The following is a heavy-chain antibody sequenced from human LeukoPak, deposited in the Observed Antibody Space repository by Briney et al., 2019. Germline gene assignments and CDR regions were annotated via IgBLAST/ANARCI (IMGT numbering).Heavy chain of an antibody. J-gene: IGHJ4*02. CDR1: GFTFDDYG. CDR3: ARGLGSGYDFPFDY. Sequence: GGSLRLSCAASGFTFDDYGISWLRQAPGKGLEWVHRVNRNGYSRICGDSVKGRFTLPRDNAKNSLYLQMNSLRAEDTALYYCARGLGSGYDFPFDYWGQVTLVTVTT. D-gene: IGHD3-22*01. CDR2: VNRNGYSR. V-gene: IGHV3-20*04.